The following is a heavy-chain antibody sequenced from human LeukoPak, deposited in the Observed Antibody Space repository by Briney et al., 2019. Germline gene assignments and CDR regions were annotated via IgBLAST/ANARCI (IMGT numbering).Heavy chain of an antibody. CDR1: GGSINNYY. J-gene: IGHJ4*02. CDR3: ARQGGGYSPFGF. D-gene: IGHD1-26*01. Sequence: PSETLSLTCTVSGGSINNYYWSWIRQPPGKGLEWIGYIFSSGNTYYNPSLKSRVTMSVDTSKNQFSLKFTSVTDADTAVYYCARQGGGYSPFGFWGQGTLVAVSS. CDR2: IFSSGNT. V-gene: IGHV4-59*08.